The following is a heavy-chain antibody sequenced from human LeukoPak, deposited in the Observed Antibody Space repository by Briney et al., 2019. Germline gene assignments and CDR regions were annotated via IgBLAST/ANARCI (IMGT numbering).Heavy chain of an antibody. CDR2: IYHSGVT. V-gene: IGHV4-38-2*02. CDR1: NYSISSGYF. Sequence: SETLSLTCSVSNYSISSGYFWGWIRQPPGKGLEWIGSIYHSGVTYYNPSLKSRVTISVDTSKNQFSLKLSSVTAADTAVYYCAKHLRYFDWLLRDFWGQGTLVTVSS. D-gene: IGHD3-9*01. J-gene: IGHJ4*02. CDR3: AKHLRYFDWLLRDF.